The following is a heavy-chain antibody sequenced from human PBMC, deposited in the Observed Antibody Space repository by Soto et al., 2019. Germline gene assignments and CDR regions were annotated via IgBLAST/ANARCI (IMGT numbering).Heavy chain of an antibody. V-gene: IGHV1-69*01. CDR1: GGTFSSYA. CDR3: ARELGYCSSTSCYNLLQEIYYYYGMDV. CDR2: IIPIFGTA. Sequence: QVQLVQSGAEVKKPGSSVKVSCKASGGTFSSYAISWVRQAPGQGLEWMGGIIPIFGTANYAQKFQGRVTITADESTSTAYMELSSLRSEDTAVYYCARELGYCSSTSCYNLLQEIYYYYGMDVWGQGTTVTVSS. D-gene: IGHD2-2*02. J-gene: IGHJ6*02.